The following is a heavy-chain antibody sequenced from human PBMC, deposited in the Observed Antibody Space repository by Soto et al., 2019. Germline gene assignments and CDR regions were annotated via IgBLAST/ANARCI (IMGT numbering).Heavy chain of an antibody. CDR2: ISYDGSNK. J-gene: IGHJ4*02. CDR3: ARDSSYDSSGYYYVPPGY. CDR1: GFTFSSYA. Sequence: SLRLSCAASGFTFSSYAMHWVRQAPGKGLEWVAVISYDGSNKYYADSVKGRFTISRDNSKNTLYLQMNSLRAEDTAVYCCARDSSYDSSGYYYVPPGYWGQGTLVTVYS. V-gene: IGHV3-30-3*01. D-gene: IGHD3-22*01.